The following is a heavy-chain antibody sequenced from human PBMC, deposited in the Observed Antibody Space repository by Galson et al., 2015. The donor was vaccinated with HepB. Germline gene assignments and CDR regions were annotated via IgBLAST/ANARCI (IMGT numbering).Heavy chain of an antibody. CDR3: AGGHFDWSPSYYYGMDV. Sequence: SVKVSCKASGGTFSSYGISWVRQAPGQGLEWMGGIIPSFGTPNHAQKFQGRITIIADESTSTAYMELSSLRSEDTAVYYCAGGHFDWSPSYYYGMDVWGQGTTVTVSS. J-gene: IGHJ6*02. CDR1: GGTFSSYG. CDR2: IIPSFGTP. D-gene: IGHD3-9*01. V-gene: IGHV1-69*13.